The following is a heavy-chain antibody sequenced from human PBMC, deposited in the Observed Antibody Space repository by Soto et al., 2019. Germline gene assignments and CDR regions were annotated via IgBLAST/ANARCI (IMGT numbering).Heavy chain of an antibody. Sequence: SETLSLTCAVYGGSFSGYYWTWIRQPPGKGLEWIGEMNHLKFTSHNPSLKSRVAISVDTSKNQFSLKLTSVTAADTALYYCARAPYIYNLRHFDFWGQGLLVTVSS. CDR3: ARAPYIYNLRHFDF. CDR2: MNHLKFT. CDR1: GGSFSGYY. V-gene: IGHV4-34*01. J-gene: IGHJ4*02. D-gene: IGHD5-18*01.